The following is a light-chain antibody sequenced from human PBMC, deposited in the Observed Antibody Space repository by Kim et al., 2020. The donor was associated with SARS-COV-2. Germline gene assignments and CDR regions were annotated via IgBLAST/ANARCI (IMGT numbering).Light chain of an antibody. J-gene: IGKJ2*01. CDR3: QQSYSTTHT. Sequence: DIQMTQSPSSLSASVGDRVTITCRASQSISSYLNWYQQKPGKAPNLLIYAASSLQSGVPSRFSGSGSGTDFTLTISSLQPEDFATYYCQQSYSTTHTFGQGTKLEI. V-gene: IGKV1-39*01. CDR1: QSISSY. CDR2: AAS.